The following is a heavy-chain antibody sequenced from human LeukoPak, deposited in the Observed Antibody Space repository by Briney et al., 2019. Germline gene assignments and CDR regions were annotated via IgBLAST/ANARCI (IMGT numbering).Heavy chain of an antibody. CDR3: ARGGRGGYSYGSDY. V-gene: IGHV4-59*01. D-gene: IGHD5-18*01. CDR2: IHYSGST. Sequence: SETLSLTCTVSGGSISSYYWSWIRQPPGKGLEWIGYIHYSGSTNYNPSLKSRVTISLDTSKNQFSLKLSSVTAADTAVYYCARGGRGGYSYGSDYWGQGTLVTVSS. CDR1: GGSISSYY. J-gene: IGHJ4*02.